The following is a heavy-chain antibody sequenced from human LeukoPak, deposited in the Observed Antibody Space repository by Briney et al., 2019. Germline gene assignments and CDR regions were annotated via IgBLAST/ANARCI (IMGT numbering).Heavy chain of an antibody. D-gene: IGHD3-22*01. V-gene: IGHV3-21*01. CDR1: GFTFSSYS. CDR3: ARQVVVVTPASLYY. J-gene: IGHJ4*02. CDR2: ISSSSSYI. Sequence: GGSLRLSCAASGFTFSSYSMNWVRQAPGRGLGWVSSISSSSSYIYYADSVKGRFTISRDNAKNSLYLQMNSLRAEDTAVYYCARQVVVVTPASLYYWGQGTLVTVSS.